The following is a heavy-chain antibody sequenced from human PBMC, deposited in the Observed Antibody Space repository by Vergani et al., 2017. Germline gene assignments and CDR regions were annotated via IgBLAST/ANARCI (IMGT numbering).Heavy chain of an antibody. D-gene: IGHD3-10*01. Sequence: QVQLVESGGGVVQPGRSLRLSCAASGFTFSSYGMHWVRQAPGKGLEWVAVIWYDGSNKYYADSVKGRFTISRDNSKNTLYLQMNSLRAEDTAVYYCARDLSYYYGSGVDYWGQGTLVTVSS. CDR2: IWYDGSNK. CDR3: ARDLSYYYGSGVDY. V-gene: IGHV3-33*01. CDR1: GFTFSSYG. J-gene: IGHJ4*02.